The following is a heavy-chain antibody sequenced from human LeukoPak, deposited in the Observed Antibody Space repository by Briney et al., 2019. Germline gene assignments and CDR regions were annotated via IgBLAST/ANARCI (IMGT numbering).Heavy chain of an antibody. Sequence: SETLSLTCAVYGGSFSGYYWSWIRQPPGKGLEWIGEINHSGSTNHNPSLKSRVTISVDTSKNQFSLKLSSVTAADTAVYYCARGLPYYYYYGMDVWGQGTTVTVSS. D-gene: IGHD2-15*01. V-gene: IGHV4-34*01. CDR3: ARGLPYYYYYGMDV. J-gene: IGHJ6*02. CDR2: INHSGST. CDR1: GGSFSGYY.